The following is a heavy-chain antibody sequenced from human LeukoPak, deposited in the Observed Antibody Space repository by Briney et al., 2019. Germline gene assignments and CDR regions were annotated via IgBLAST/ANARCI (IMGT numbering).Heavy chain of an antibody. CDR2: INPSGDPT. V-gene: IGHV1-46*01. J-gene: IGHJ6*03. CDR3: ARSSGYYSSLFYMHV. Sequence: GGSLRLSCAASGFTFSSYGMHWVRQAPGQGLEWVGIINPSGDPTTYAQKFQGRVTMTSDMSTSTVYMELSSLRSEDTAVYYCARSSGYYSSLFYMHVWGKGTTVTVSS. CDR1: GFTFSSYG. D-gene: IGHD3-22*01.